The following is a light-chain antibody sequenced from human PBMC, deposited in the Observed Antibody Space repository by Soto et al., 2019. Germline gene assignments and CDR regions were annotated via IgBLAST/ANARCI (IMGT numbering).Light chain of an antibody. CDR2: GAS. V-gene: IGKV3-15*01. CDR1: QSVSSN. Sequence: IVILGARRTLSVNQGERATLSCRASQSVSSNLAWYQQKPGQAPRLLIYGASTRATGIPARFSGSGSGTEFTLTISSLQSEDFAAYYCQQYNNWPRTFGQAT. J-gene: IGKJ1*01. CDR3: QQYNNWPRT.